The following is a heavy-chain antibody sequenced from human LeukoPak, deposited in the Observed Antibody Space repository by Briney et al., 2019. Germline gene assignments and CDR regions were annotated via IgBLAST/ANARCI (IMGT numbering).Heavy chain of an antibody. D-gene: IGHD3-22*01. Sequence: PGGSLRLSCAVSGFTFSSYWISWVRQAPGKGLEWVANINQDGSEKYYVDSVKGRFTISRDNAKNSLYLQMNSLRVEDTAVYYCVSGGYQGGNWGQGTLVTVSS. CDR3: VSGGYQGGN. V-gene: IGHV3-7*01. CDR1: GFTFSSYW. CDR2: INQDGSEK. J-gene: IGHJ4*02.